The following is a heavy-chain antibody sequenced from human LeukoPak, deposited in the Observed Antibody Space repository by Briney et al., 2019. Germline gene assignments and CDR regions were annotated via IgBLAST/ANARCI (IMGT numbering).Heavy chain of an antibody. CDR1: GFTFSAYA. J-gene: IGHJ4*02. V-gene: IGHV3-33*08. D-gene: IGHD5-24*01. CDR2: IWYDGSNK. CDR3: ARDSDGGFIDY. Sequence: GGSLRLSCSASGFTFSAYAMHWVRQAPGKGLEWVAVIWYDGSNKYYADSVKGRFTISRDNSKNTLYLQMNSLRAEDTAVYYCARDSDGGFIDYWGQGTLVTVSS.